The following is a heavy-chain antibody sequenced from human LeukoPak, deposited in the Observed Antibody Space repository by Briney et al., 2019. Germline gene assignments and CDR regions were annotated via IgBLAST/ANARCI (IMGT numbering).Heavy chain of an antibody. CDR1: GFSFSTLS. Sequence: GGSLRLSCAASGFSFSTLSMNWVRQAPGKGLEWVSSISTSSSYIYYADSVKGRFTISRDNAKRSLYLQMNSLRAEDTVVYYCARHVGISFWGQGTLVTVSS. J-gene: IGHJ4*02. V-gene: IGHV3-21*04. CDR3: ARHVGISF. D-gene: IGHD7-27*01. CDR2: ISTSSSYI.